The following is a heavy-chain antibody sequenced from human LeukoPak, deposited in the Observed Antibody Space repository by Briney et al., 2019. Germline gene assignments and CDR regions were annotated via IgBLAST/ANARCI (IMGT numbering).Heavy chain of an antibody. CDR1: GGSISSGSYY. CDR2: IYTSGST. D-gene: IGHD5-24*01. V-gene: IGHV4-61*02. CDR3: ARAVRDGYDYYFDY. J-gene: IGHJ4*02. Sequence: PSQTLSLTCTVSGGSISSGSYYWSWIRQPAGKGLEWIGRIYTSGSTNYNPSLKSRVTISVDTSKNQFSLKLSSVTAADTAVYYCARAVRDGYDYYFDYWGQGTLVTVPS.